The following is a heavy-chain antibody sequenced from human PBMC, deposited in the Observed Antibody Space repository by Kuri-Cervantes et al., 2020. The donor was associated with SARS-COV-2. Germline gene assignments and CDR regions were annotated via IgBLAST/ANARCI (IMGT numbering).Heavy chain of an antibody. D-gene: IGHD6-13*01. Sequence: GESLKISYAASGFTFSSYGMHWVRQAPGKGLEWVAVISYDGSNKYYADSVKGRFTISRDNSKNTLYLQMNSLRAEDTAVYYCAKDLEQQLDSHYGMDVWGQGTTVTVSS. CDR2: ISYDGSNK. CDR1: GFTFSSYG. J-gene: IGHJ6*02. CDR3: AKDLEQQLDSHYGMDV. V-gene: IGHV3-30*18.